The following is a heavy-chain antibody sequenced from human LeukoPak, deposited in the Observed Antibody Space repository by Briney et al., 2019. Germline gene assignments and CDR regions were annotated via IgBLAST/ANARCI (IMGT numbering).Heavy chain of an antibody. V-gene: IGHV4-34*01. J-gene: IGHJ4*02. CDR1: GGSFSGYY. D-gene: IGHD6-19*01. Sequence: ASETLSLTCAVYGGSFSGYYWSWIRQPPGKGLEWIGEINHSGSTNYNPSLKSRVTISVDTSKNQLSLKLSSGTAADTGVYYCARPHGAVAGTEHYFDYWGQGTLVTVSS. CDR2: INHSGST. CDR3: ARPHGAVAGTEHYFDY.